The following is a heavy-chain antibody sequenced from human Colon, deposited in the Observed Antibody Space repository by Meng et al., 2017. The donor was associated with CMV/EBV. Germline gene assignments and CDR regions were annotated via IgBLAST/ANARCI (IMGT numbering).Heavy chain of an antibody. Sequence: VQRVQLGAEVKEPGASVLVSCRSSGYTFTSYGINWVRQAPGQGLEWMGWISGSTGYTNRAQKFQGRVTMTTDTSTSTAYLALTNLTSNDTAVYYCARGRPNWSGVLDYWGQGTLVTVSS. J-gene: IGHJ4*02. V-gene: IGHV1-18*01. CDR3: ARGRPNWSGVLDY. D-gene: IGHD1-1*01. CDR2: ISGSTGYT. CDR1: GYTFTSYG.